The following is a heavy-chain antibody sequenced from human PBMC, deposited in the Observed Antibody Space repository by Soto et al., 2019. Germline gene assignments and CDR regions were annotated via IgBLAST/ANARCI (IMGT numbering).Heavy chain of an antibody. Sequence: QVQLQESGPGLVKPSQTLSLTCTVSGGSISSGDYYWSWIRQPPGKGLEWIGYIYYSGSTYYNRSLKSRVTISVDTSKNQFSLKLSSVTAADTAVYYGARWGEGYDRSGPDDPWGQGTLVTVSS. CDR3: ARWGEGYDRSGPDDP. V-gene: IGHV4-30-4*01. CDR2: IYYSGST. CDR1: GGSISSGDYY. D-gene: IGHD3-22*01. J-gene: IGHJ5*02.